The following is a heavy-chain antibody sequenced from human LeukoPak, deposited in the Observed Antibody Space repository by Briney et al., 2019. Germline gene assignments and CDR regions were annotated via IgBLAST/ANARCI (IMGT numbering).Heavy chain of an antibody. CDR2: INPSGGST. D-gene: IGHD3-22*01. CDR3: ARTYYYDSSGYYSLDY. V-gene: IGHV1-46*01. J-gene: IGHJ4*02. Sequence: ASVKVSCKASGYTFTCYYMHWVRQAPGQGLEWMGIINPSGGSTSYAQKFQGRVTMTRDTSTSTVYMELSSLRSEDTAVYYCARTYYYDSSGYYSLDYWGQGTLVTVSS. CDR1: GYTFTCYY.